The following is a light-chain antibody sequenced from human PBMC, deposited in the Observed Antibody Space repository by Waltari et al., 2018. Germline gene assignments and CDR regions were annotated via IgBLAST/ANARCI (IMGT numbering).Light chain of an antibody. CDR3: QEYQTWLRGT. V-gene: IGKV3-15*01. Sequence: EIVMTQSPATLSVSPGDRATLSCSARQSVKSNLAWYQPRPGQTPRPLIYGASSRARGVPDRFSGSGSGTDFNLTISSLQSEDFAVYYCQEYQTWLRGTFGQGTKVDIK. CDR2: GAS. J-gene: IGKJ1*01. CDR1: QSVKSN.